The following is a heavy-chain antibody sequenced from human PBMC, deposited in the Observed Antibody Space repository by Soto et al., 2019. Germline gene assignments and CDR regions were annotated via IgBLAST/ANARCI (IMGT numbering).Heavy chain of an antibody. CDR2: IIPMLAVT. CDR1: GGTFSTYT. CDR3: SIGSWSAETFDI. D-gene: IGHD2-2*01. V-gene: IGHV1-69*02. J-gene: IGHJ3*02. Sequence: QVHLVQSGAEVKKPGSSVKVSCKAAGGTFSTYTLLWVRQAPGQGLEWMGRIIPMLAVTNSAQRFQGRVTLTADKSTSTAFMELTSLRSDDTAVYYCSIGSWSAETFDIWGQGKMVTVSS.